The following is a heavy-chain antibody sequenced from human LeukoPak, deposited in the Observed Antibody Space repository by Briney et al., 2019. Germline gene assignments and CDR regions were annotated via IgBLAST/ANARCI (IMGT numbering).Heavy chain of an antibody. CDR1: GGTFSSYA. CDR2: IIPIFGTA. D-gene: IGHD1-26*01. CDR3: ARDRYSGSYWGYYFDY. J-gene: IGHJ4*02. V-gene: IGHV1-69*01. Sequence: GSSVKVSCKASGGTFSSYAISWVLQAPGQGLEWMGGIIPIFGTANYAQKFQGRVTITSDESTSTAYMELSSLRSEDTAVYYCARDRYSGSYWGYYFDYWGQGTLVTVSS.